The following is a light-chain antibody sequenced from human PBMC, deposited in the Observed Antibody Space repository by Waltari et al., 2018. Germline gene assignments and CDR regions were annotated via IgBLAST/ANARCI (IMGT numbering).Light chain of an antibody. CDR2: DVS. V-gene: IGLV2-14*03. CDR3: NSYTTSSTVV. Sequence: QSALTQPASVSGSPGQSITISCTGTSLDLGTSTYVSWYQQHPGKAPKLVIFDVSNRPSGVSDRFSGSKSGDTASLTISGLQAEDEADYYCNSYTTSSTVVFGGGTTLTVL. J-gene: IGLJ2*01. CDR1: SLDLGTSTY.